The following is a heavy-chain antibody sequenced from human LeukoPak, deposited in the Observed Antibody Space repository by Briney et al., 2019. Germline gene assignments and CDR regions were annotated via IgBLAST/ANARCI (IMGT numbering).Heavy chain of an antibody. V-gene: IGHV1-18*01. CDR3: ARGEGVVVPAATEADY. CDR1: GYTFTSYG. J-gene: IGHJ4*02. Sequence: ASVKVSCKASGYTFTSYGISWVRQAPGQGLEWMGWISAYNGNTNYTQKLQGRVTMTTDTSTSTAYMELRSLRSDDTAVYYCARGEGVVVPAATEADYWGQGTLVTVSS. D-gene: IGHD2-2*01. CDR2: ISAYNGNT.